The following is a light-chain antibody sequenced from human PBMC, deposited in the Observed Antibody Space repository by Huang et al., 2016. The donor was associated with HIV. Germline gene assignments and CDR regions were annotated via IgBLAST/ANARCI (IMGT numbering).Light chain of an antibody. CDR3: QQYYSAPLT. V-gene: IGKV4-1*01. CDR2: WAS. Sequence: DIVMTQSPDSLAVSLGERATINCKSSQSVLYSSNNKNYLVWYQQQPGQPPKLLIYWASTRESGVPDRFSGSGSGTDFPRTISSLQAEDVAVYYCQQYYSAPLTFGGGTKVEIK. J-gene: IGKJ4*01. CDR1: QSVLYSSNNKNY.